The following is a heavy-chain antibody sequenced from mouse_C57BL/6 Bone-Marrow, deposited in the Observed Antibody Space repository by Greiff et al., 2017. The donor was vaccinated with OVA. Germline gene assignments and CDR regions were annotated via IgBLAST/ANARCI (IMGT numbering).Heavy chain of an antibody. V-gene: IGHV1-84*01. CDR3: ARGDWDYFDY. J-gene: IGHJ2*01. CDR2: IYPGSGNT. D-gene: IGHD4-1*01. Sequence: LVESGPELVKPGASVKISCKASGYTFTDYYINWVKQRPRQGLEWIGWIYPGSGNTKYNEKFKGKATLTVDTSSSTAYMQLSSLTSEDSAVYFCARGDWDYFDYWGQGTTLTVSS. CDR1: GYTFTDYY.